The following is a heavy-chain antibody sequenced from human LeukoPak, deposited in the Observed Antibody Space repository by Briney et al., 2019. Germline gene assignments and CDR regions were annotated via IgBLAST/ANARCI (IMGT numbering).Heavy chain of an antibody. CDR2: IYSSGSN. Sequence: SETLSLTCTVPGGSISSGTFSWTWIRQHPGKDLEWIGYIYSSGSNFYNPSLKGRVTISVDTSKNQFSLWLTSVTAADTAVYYCARWNSGTYSSDFWGQGTLVTVSS. CDR1: GGSISSGTFS. J-gene: IGHJ4*02. D-gene: IGHD1-26*01. V-gene: IGHV4-31*03. CDR3: ARWNSGTYSSDF.